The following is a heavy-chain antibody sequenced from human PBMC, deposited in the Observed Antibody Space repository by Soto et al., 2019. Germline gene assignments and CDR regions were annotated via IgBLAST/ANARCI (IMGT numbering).Heavy chain of an antibody. J-gene: IGHJ3*02. CDR1: GGTFSSYT. CDR3: AREVYCSGGSCYGAFDI. V-gene: IGHV1-69*08. Sequence: QVQLVQSGAEVKKPGSSVKVSCKASGGTFSSYTISWVRQAPGQGLEWMGRIIPILGIANYAPTFQGRVTLPADKSTSTAYMELSSLRSEDTAVYYCAREVYCSGGSCYGAFDIWCQGTMVTVSS. CDR2: IIPILGIA. D-gene: IGHD2-15*01.